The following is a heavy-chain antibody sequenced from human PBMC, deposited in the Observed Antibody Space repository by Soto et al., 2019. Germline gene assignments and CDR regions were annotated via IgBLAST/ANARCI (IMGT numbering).Heavy chain of an antibody. V-gene: IGHV1-69*01. D-gene: IGHD1-7*01. CDR2: IIPLFGTT. CDR3: AAELGFGKQSVL. J-gene: IGHJ1*01. Sequence: QVQVVQSGAEVRRPGSSVKVSCKASGDTFKNCVISWVRQAPGQGLEWMGGIIPLFGTTDFAQRFKGRITITTDESTTTAYMALSRLRSEDTATYYCAAELGFGKQSVLWSQGTTVIASS. CDR1: GDTFKNCV.